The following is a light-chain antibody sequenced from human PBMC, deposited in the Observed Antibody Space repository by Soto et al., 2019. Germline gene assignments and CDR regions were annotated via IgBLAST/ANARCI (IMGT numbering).Light chain of an antibody. J-gene: IGLJ2*01. Sequence: QSALTQPASVSGSPGPSITISCTGTSSDVGAYDFVSWYQHTPGKAPKLVTFDVTHRPPGISDRFSGSKSANTASLTISGLQAEDEAFYYCSSYTTRSTLVFGGGTKLTVL. CDR2: DVT. CDR1: SSDVGAYDF. V-gene: IGLV2-14*01. CDR3: SSYTTRSTLV.